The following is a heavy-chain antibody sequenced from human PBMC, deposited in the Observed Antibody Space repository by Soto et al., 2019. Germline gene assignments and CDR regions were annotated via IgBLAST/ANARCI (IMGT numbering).Heavy chain of an antibody. D-gene: IGHD4-4*01. CDR1: GFTFSSYA. V-gene: IGHV3-23*01. J-gene: IGHJ3*02. CDR2: ISGSGGST. CDR3: AKEVGWSATTDGFDI. Sequence: GGSLRVSCAASGFTFSSYARSWVRQDPGKGLEWVSAISGSGGSTYYADSVKGRFTISRDYSRNTLYVQMNSLRAEDTAVYYCAKEVGWSATTDGFDIWGQGTMVTVSS.